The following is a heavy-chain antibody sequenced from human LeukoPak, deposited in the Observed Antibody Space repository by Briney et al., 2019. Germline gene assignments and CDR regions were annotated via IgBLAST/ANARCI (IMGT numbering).Heavy chain of an antibody. D-gene: IGHD2-2*01. CDR3: ARSYCSSTSCYGGYYYYGMDV. CDR2: IYYSGST. Sequence: PSETLSLTCTVSGGSISSYYWSWIRQPPGKGLEWIGYIYYSGSTNYNPSLKSRVTISVDTSKNQFSLKLSSVTAADTAVYYCARSYCSSTSCYGGYYYYGMDVWGQGTTVTVSS. CDR1: GGSISSYY. V-gene: IGHV4-59*12. J-gene: IGHJ6*02.